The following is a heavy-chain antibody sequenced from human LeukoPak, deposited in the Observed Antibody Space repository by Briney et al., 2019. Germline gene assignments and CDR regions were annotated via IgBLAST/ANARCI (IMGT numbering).Heavy chain of an antibody. V-gene: IGHV4-31*03. Sequence: PSETLSLTCTVSGGSISSGGYYWSWIRQHPGKGLEWIGYIYYSGSTYYNPSLKSRVTISVDTSRNQFSLKLSSVTAADTAVYYCARYFHDYYYYYGMDVWGQGTTVTVSS. D-gene: IGHD3-9*01. CDR2: IYYSGST. CDR1: GGSISSGGYY. J-gene: IGHJ6*02. CDR3: ARYFHDYYYYYGMDV.